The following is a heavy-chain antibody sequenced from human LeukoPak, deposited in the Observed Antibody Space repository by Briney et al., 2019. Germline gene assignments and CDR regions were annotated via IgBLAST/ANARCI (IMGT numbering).Heavy chain of an antibody. CDR1: GFTFNTYS. CDR2: ISYDGSNK. V-gene: IGHV3-30-3*01. J-gene: IGHJ4*02. D-gene: IGHD2-2*02. CDR3: AKEARGYCSSTSCYTPSDY. Sequence: GGSLRLSCVASGFTFNTYSMHWVRQAPGKGLEWVAVISYDGSNKYYADSVKGRFTISRDNSKNTLYLQMNSLRAEDTAVYYCAKEARGYCSSTSCYTPSDYWGQGTLVTVSS.